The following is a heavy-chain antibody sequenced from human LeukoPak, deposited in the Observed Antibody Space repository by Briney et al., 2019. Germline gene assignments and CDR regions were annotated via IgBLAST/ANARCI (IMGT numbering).Heavy chain of an antibody. CDR3: ARNQRRLDY. D-gene: IGHD1-14*01. CDR2: IKQDGSEK. V-gene: IGHV3-7*01. J-gene: IGHJ4*02. CDR1: GFTFSNYW. Sequence: QAGGSLRLSCAASGFTFSNYWMTWVRQAQGKGLELVANIKQDGSEKYYVDSVKGRFTISRDNAKNSLYLQMNSLRAEDTAVYYCARNQRRLDYWGQGTLVTVSS.